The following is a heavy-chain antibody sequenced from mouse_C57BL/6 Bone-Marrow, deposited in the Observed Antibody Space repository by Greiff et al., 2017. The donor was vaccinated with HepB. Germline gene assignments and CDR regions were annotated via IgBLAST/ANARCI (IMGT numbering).Heavy chain of an antibody. CDR2: IDPENGDT. Sequence: VQLQQSGAELVRPGASVKLSCTASGFNIKDDYMHWVKQRPEQGLEWIGWIDPENGDTEYASKFQGKATITADTSSNTAYMQLSSLTSEDSAVYFCARLPFYYDAYWGQGTLVTVSA. CDR1: GFNIKDDY. CDR3: ARLPFYYDAY. D-gene: IGHD2-4*01. V-gene: IGHV14-4*01. J-gene: IGHJ3*01.